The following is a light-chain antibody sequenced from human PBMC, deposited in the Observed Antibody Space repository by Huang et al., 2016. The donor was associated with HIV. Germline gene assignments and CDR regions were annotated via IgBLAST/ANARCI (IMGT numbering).Light chain of an antibody. CDR3: QQYNSYPLT. CDR2: KAS. CDR1: QSISSW. J-gene: IGKJ4*01. V-gene: IGKV1-5*03. Sequence: DIQMTQSPSTLSASVGDRVTITCRASQSISSWLAWYRQKPGKAPVLLIYKASNLETGVPSRFSGSGSGTEFTLTISSLQPDDFATYYCQQYNSYPLTFGGGTKVEIK.